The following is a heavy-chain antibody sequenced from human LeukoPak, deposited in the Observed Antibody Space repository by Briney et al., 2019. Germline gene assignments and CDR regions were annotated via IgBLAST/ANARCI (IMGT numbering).Heavy chain of an antibody. J-gene: IGHJ4*02. CDR1: GFTLSSYW. CDR2: IKQDGSEK. Sequence: GGSLRLSCAASGFTLSSYWMSWVRQAPGKGLEWVANIKQDGSEKYYVDSVKGRFTISRDNAKNSLYLQMNSLRAEDTAVYYCARDQKGDFWSGYYYYFDYWGQGTLVTVSS. D-gene: IGHD3-3*01. V-gene: IGHV3-7*01. CDR3: ARDQKGDFWSGYYYYFDY.